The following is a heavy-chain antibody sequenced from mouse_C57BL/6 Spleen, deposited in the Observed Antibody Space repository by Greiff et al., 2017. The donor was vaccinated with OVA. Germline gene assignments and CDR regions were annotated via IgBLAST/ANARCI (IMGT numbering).Heavy chain of an antibody. CDR3: VRETGTDWYFDV. J-gene: IGHJ1*03. V-gene: IGHV10-1*01. CDR2: IRSKSNNYAT. D-gene: IGHD4-1*01. Sequence: GGGLVQPKGSLKLSCAASGFSFNTYAMNWVRQAPGKGLEWVARIRSKSNNYATYYADSVKDRFTISRDDSESMLYLQMNNLKTEDTAMYYCVRETGTDWYFDVWGTGTTVTVSS. CDR1: GFSFNTYA.